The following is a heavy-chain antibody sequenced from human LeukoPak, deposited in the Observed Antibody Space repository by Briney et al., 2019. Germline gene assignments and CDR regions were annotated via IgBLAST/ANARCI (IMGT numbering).Heavy chain of an antibody. CDR1: GYTFTSYH. D-gene: IGHD6-6*01. V-gene: IGHV1-46*01. Sequence: ALVKVSCKASGYTFTSYHMHWVRQAPGQGLEWMGIINPSGGSTSYAQKFQGRVTMTRDMSTSTVYMELSSLRSEDTAVYYCARDSRYSSSPGFFDYWGQGTLVTVSS. CDR3: ARDSRYSSSPGFFDY. J-gene: IGHJ4*02. CDR2: INPSGGST.